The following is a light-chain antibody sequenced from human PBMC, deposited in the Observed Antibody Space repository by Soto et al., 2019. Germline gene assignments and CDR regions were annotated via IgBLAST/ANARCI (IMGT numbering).Light chain of an antibody. Sequence: DIQMTQSPSSLSASVGDRVTITCRASQSIGWYLHWYQQKPGKAPKLLIYTASSLQSGVPSRFSGSGSGTDFTLTISSLQPEDFATYFCQQSFTSLWTFSQGTKVEI. V-gene: IGKV1-39*01. CDR1: QSIGWY. J-gene: IGKJ1*01. CDR2: TAS. CDR3: QQSFTSLWT.